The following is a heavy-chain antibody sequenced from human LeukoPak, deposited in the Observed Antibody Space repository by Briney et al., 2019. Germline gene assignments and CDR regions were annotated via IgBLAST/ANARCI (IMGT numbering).Heavy chain of an antibody. CDR3: ARGRGDGYNIDFYFDY. J-gene: IGHJ4*02. CDR1: GFTFSSYS. CDR2: ISSSSSYI. V-gene: IGHV3-21*01. D-gene: IGHD5-24*01. Sequence: GGPLRLSCAASGFTFSSYSMNWVRQAPGKGLEWVSSISSSSSYIYYADSVKGRFTISRDNAKNSLYLQMNSLRAEDTAVYYCARGRGDGYNIDFYFDYWGQGTLVTVSS.